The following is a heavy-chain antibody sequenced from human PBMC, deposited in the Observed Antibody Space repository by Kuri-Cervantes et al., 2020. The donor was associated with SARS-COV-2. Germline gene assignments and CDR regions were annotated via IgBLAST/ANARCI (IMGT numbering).Heavy chain of an antibody. CDR3: ARYSREWLQINPDAFDI. V-gene: IGHV4-61*10. CDR1: GVPVTGGSYS. D-gene: IGHD3-3*01. Sequence: ESLKISCAVSGVPVTGGSYSWAWIRQPAGKGLEWIGRIYTSGSTNYNPSLKSRVTISVDTSKNQFSLKLSSVTAADTAVYYCARYSREWLQINPDAFDIWGQGTMVTVSS. CDR2: IYTSGST. J-gene: IGHJ3*02.